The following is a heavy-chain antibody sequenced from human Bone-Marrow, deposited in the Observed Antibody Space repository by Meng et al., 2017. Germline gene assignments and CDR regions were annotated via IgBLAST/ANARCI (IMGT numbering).Heavy chain of an antibody. D-gene: IGHD5-18*01. J-gene: IGHJ4*02. Sequence: QGQWVESGAEVKKPGASVKVSCKASGYSFTGYYMHWTRQASGQGLEWMGWINTNTGNPTYAQGFTGRFVFSLDTSVSTAYLQISSLKAEDTAVYYCARDGVDTAFDYWGQGTLVTVSS. CDR1: GYSFTGYY. V-gene: IGHV7-4-1*02. CDR3: ARDGVDTAFDY. CDR2: INTNTGNP.